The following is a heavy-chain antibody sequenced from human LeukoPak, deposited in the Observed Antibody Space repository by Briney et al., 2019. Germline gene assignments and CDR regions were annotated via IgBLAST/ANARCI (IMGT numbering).Heavy chain of an antibody. Sequence: PSETLSLTCTVSGGSISSDYWSWIRQPPGKGLEWIGYIYYSGRTYYNPSHKSRITISVDTSKNKFSLKLSSVTAADTAVYYCARVPISTTARGYFDYWGQGTLVTVSS. D-gene: IGHD4-17*01. CDR3: ARVPISTTARGYFDY. V-gene: IGHV4-59*01. CDR2: IYYSGRT. J-gene: IGHJ4*02. CDR1: GGSISSDY.